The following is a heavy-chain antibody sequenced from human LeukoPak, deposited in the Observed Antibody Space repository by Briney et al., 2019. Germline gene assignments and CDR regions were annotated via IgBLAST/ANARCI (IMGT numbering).Heavy chain of an antibody. J-gene: IGHJ6*02. CDR1: GFTFSSYG. CDR3: GREGPPTGPSMDV. V-gene: IGHV3-33*01. CDR2: IWYDGSNK. Sequence: GGSLRLSCAASGFTFSSYGMHWVRQAPGKGLEWVAVIWYDGSNKYYADSVKGRFTISRDNSKNTLYLQMNSLRAEDTAVYYCGREGPPTGPSMDVWGQGTTVTVS.